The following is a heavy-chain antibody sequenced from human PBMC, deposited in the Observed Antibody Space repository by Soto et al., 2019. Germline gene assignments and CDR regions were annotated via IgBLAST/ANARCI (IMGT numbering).Heavy chain of an antibody. CDR3: ARDPGDIVVVVAAGEFDY. CDR1: GFTFSDYY. CDR2: ISSSGSTI. D-gene: IGHD2-15*01. V-gene: IGHV3-11*01. Sequence: QVQLVESGGGLVKPGGSLRLSCAASGFTFSDYYMSWIRQAPGKGLEWVSYISSSGSTIYYADSVKGRFTISRDNAKNSLYLQMNSLRAEDPAVYYCARDPGDIVVVVAAGEFDYWGQGTLVTVSS. J-gene: IGHJ4*02.